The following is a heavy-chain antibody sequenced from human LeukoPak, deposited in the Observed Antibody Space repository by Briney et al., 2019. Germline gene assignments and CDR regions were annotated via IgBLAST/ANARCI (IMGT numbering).Heavy chain of an antibody. V-gene: IGHV3-9*01. CDR3: AKKSGTSSSLDY. D-gene: IGHD6-6*01. CDR1: GFSFPDSA. J-gene: IGHJ4*02. CDR2: ISWNSGTI. Sequence: PGGSLRLSCAASGFSFPDSAMHWVRQAPGKGLEWVSVISWNSGTIAYADSVKGRFTISRDNAKNSLYLQMNSLRPEDTAFYYCAKKSGTSSSLDYWAREPWSPSPQ.